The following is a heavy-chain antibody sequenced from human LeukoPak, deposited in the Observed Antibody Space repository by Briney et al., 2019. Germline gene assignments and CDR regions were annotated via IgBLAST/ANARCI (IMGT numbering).Heavy chain of an antibody. CDR2: INHSGST. D-gene: IGHD3-9*01. V-gene: IGHV4-34*01. Sequence: PSETLSLTCAVYGGSFSGYHWSWIRQPPGKGLEWIGEINHSGSTNYNPSLKSRVTISVDTSKNQFSLKLSSVTAADTAVYYCARRGYFDWLLSTPYFDYWGQGTLVTVSS. CDR3: ARRGYFDWLLSTPYFDY. J-gene: IGHJ4*02. CDR1: GGSFSGYH.